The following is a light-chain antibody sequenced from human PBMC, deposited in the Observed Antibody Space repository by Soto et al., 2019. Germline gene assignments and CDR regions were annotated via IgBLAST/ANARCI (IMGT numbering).Light chain of an antibody. CDR1: QSVLYSSNNKNF. V-gene: IGKV4-1*01. CDR3: QQYYTTPFT. Sequence: DIVMTQSPDSLAVSLGERATINCKSSQSVLYSSNNKNFLAWYQQKPGQPPKLLIYWASTREFGVPDRFSGSESGTDFTLTISSLQAEDVAVYYCQQYYTTPFTFGPGTKVDIK. J-gene: IGKJ3*01. CDR2: WAS.